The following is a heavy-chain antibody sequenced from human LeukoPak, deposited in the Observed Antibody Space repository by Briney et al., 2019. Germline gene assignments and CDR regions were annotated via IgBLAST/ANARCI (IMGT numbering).Heavy chain of an antibody. J-gene: IGHJ4*02. CDR3: ARAILSGYPDS. CDR1: GFTFSSYA. D-gene: IGHD3-3*01. CDR2: ISYDGSNK. V-gene: IGHV3-30*04. Sequence: GGSLRLSCAASGFTFSSYAMHWVRQAPGKGLEWVAVISYDGSNKYYADSVKGRFTISRDNSKNTLYLQMNSLRAEDTAVYYCARAILSGYPDSWGQGTLVIVFS.